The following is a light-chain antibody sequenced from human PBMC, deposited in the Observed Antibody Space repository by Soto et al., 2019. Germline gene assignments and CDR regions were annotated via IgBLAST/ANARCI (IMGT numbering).Light chain of an antibody. CDR2: GAF. Sequence: EIVMTQSPATLSVSPGERATLSCRASQRLSYNLAWYQQKPGQGPRLLIYGAFTRATGIPARFSGSGSGTEFTLTISSLQSEDFGVYYCQQYKNWPPLTFGGGTKVEIK. CDR1: QRLSYN. CDR3: QQYKNWPPLT. J-gene: IGKJ4*01. V-gene: IGKV3-15*01.